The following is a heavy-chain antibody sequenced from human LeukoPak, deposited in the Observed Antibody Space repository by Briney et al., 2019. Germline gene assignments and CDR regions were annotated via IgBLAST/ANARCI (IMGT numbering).Heavy chain of an antibody. J-gene: IGHJ4*02. V-gene: IGHV4-34*01. CDR2: INYSGST. Sequence: SETLSLTCAVYGGSFSGYYWSWIRQPPGKGLEWIGEINYSGSTNYNPSLKSRVTISVDTSKNQFSLKLSSVTAADTAVYYCARGPRIQLWKRFDYWGQGTLVTVSS. CDR1: GGSFSGYY. D-gene: IGHD5-18*01. CDR3: ARGPRIQLWKRFDY.